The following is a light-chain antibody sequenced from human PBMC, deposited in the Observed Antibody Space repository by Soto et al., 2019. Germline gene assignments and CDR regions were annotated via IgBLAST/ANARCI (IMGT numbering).Light chain of an antibody. J-gene: IGLJ1*01. Sequence: QSVLTQPASVSGSPGQSITISCSGTSSDVGRYNAVSWYQQHPGKVPQLMIYDVSIRPSGISDRFSASKFGNMASLTIFGLQAEDEADYYCSSYTVSGSYVFGTGTKVTV. CDR2: DVS. CDR1: SSDVGRYNA. V-gene: IGLV2-14*03. CDR3: SSYTVSGSYV.